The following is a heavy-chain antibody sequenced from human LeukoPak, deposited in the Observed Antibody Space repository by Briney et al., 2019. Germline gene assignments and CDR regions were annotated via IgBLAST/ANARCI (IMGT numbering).Heavy chain of an antibody. CDR2: IYPGDSDT. D-gene: IGHD3-10*01. J-gene: IGHJ5*02. CDR3: ASSGRAPYNWFDP. Sequence: PGESLKISCKGSGSTFTSYWIGWVRQMPGKGLEWVGIIYPGDSDTIYSPSFQGQVTISADKSISTAYLQRSSLKATDTGMYYCASSGRAPYNWFDPWGQGTLVTVSS. V-gene: IGHV5-51*03. CDR1: GSTFTSYW.